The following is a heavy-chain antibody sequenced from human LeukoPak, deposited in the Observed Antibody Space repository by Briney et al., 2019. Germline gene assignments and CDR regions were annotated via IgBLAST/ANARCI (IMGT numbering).Heavy chain of an antibody. J-gene: IGHJ4*02. V-gene: IGHV3-74*01. CDR1: GFTFSDYY. Sequence: PGGSLRLSCTASGFTFSDYYMNWVRQGPGKGLEWVSRITSDGSSTIYADSVKGRFTISRDNSKNTLFLQMNSLRVEDTAVYYCAKYGVGEKFFGDYWGQGTRVTVSS. CDR3: AKYGVGEKFFGDY. CDR2: ITSDGSST. D-gene: IGHD1-26*01.